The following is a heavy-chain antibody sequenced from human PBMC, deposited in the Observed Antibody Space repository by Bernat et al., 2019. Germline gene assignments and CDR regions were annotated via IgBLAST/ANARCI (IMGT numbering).Heavy chain of an antibody. J-gene: IGHJ3*02. V-gene: IGHV3-66*01. Sequence: EVQLVESGGGLVQPGGSLRLSCAASGFTFSSYAMSWVRQAPGKGLEWVSVIYSGGSTYYADSVKCRFTISRDNSKNTLYLQMNSLRAEDTAVYSCARDPGDQKRAFDIWGQGTMVTVSS. CDR3: ARDPGDQKRAFDI. CDR2: IYSGGST. CDR1: GFTFSSYA. D-gene: IGHD3-10*01.